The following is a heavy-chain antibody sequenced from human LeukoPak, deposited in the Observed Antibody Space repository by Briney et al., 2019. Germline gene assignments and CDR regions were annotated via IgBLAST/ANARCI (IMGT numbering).Heavy chain of an antibody. Sequence: ASVKVSCKASGYTFTSYAMNWVRQAPGQGLEWMGWINTNTGNPTYAQGFTGRFVFSLDTSVSTAYLQISSLKAEDTAVYYCARDEAAAGYYYYYGMDVWGQGTTVTVSS. CDR1: GYTFTSYA. CDR3: ARDEAAAGYYYYYGMDV. V-gene: IGHV7-4-1*02. J-gene: IGHJ6*02. CDR2: INTNTGNP. D-gene: IGHD6-13*01.